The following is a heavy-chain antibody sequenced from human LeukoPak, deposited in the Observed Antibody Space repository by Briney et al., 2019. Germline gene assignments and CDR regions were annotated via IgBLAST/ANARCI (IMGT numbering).Heavy chain of an antibody. CDR3: AREELPKYSGSYRTDY. Sequence: GGSLRLSCAASGFTFSSYAMRWVRQAPGKGLEWVSAISGSGGSTYYADSVKGRFASSRDNSKNTLYLQMNSLRAEDTAVYYCAREELPKYSGSYRTDYWGQGTLVTVSS. CDR1: GFTFSSYA. D-gene: IGHD1-26*01. J-gene: IGHJ4*02. CDR2: ISGSGGST. V-gene: IGHV3-23*01.